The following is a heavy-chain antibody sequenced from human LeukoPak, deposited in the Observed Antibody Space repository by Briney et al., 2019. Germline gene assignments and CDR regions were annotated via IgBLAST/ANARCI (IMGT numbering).Heavy chain of an antibody. D-gene: IGHD6-19*01. V-gene: IGHV3-30*02. Sequence: GGSLRLSCAASGFTFSSYGLHWVRQAPGKGLEWVALIRYDGSNTYYADSVKGRFTISRDNSKNTLSLQMYSLRTEDTAIYYCAKASVANFFDYWGQGTLVTVSS. CDR3: AKASVANFFDY. CDR2: IRYDGSNT. J-gene: IGHJ4*02. CDR1: GFTFSSYG.